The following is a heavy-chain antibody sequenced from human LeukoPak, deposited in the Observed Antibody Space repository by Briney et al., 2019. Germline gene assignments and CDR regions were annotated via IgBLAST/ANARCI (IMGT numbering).Heavy chain of an antibody. J-gene: IGHJ4*02. D-gene: IGHD3-10*01. Sequence: PGGPLRLSCAASGFTFGIYDMYWVRQAPGKGLEWVAVVSPDGSNSNYADSLKGRFTISRDNSKNTVYLQMNSLRAEDTAVYYCAKKDRGGVGHGSFDHWGQGTLVTVSS. CDR2: VSPDGSNS. CDR1: GFTFGIYD. V-gene: IGHV3-30*18. CDR3: AKKDRGGVGHGSFDH.